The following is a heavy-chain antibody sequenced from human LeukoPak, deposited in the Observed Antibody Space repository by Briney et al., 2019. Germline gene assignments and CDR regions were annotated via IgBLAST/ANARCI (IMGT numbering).Heavy chain of an antibody. CDR2: ISSSGST. D-gene: IGHD3-22*01. J-gene: IGHJ4*02. CDR3: ARDGGSYYYDGSGYFDY. CDR1: GASISSYY. V-gene: IGHV4-59*01. Sequence: PSGTLSLTCTVSGASISSYYWSWIRQPPGKGLEWIGYISSSGSTNYNPSLKSRLTISVDTSKNQISLKLRSVTAADTAIYYCARDGGSYYYDGSGYFDYWGQGTLVTVSS.